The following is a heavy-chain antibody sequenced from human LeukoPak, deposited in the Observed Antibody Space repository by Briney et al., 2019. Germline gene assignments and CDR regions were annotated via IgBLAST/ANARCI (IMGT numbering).Heavy chain of an antibody. J-gene: IGHJ5*02. D-gene: IGHD2-2*01. CDR3: ARHGGGYCSSTSRYLFDP. CDR2: IYPGDSKT. CDR1: GYTFTTYW. V-gene: IGHV5-51*01. Sequence: PGESLKISCKASGYTFTTYWIGWVRQMPGKGLEWMGIIYPGDSKTKYSPSFQGQVTISADKSISTAYLQWSSLKASDTATYYCARHGGGYCSSTSRYLFDPWGQGTLVTVSS.